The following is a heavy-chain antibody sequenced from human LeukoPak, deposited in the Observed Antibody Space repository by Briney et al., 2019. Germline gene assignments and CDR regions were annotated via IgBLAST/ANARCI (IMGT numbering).Heavy chain of an antibody. J-gene: IGHJ4*02. V-gene: IGHV1-8*01. CDR1: GYTFTSYD. CDR3: VRAPYYYDSSGYYYLYY. Sequence: GASVKVSCKASGYTFTSYDINWMRQATGQGLEWMGWLSPNSGNTGYAQKFQGRVTMTRDTSTGTAYLELSSLRSEDSAVYYCVRAPYYYDSSGYYYLYYWGQGTLVTVSS. CDR2: LSPNSGNT. D-gene: IGHD3-22*01.